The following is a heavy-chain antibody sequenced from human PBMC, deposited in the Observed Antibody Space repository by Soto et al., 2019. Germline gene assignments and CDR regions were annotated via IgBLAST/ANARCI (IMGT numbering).Heavy chain of an antibody. CDR3: ARVISSQIDY. CDR1: GGSISSGGYS. CDR2: IYHSGST. V-gene: IGHV4-30-2*01. Sequence: SETLSLTCAVSGGSISSGGYSWSWIRQPPGKGLEWIGYIYHSGSTYYNPSLKSRVTISVDTSKNQFSLKLSSVTAADTAVYYCARVISSQIDYWGQGTLVTVSS. D-gene: IGHD6-13*01. J-gene: IGHJ4*02.